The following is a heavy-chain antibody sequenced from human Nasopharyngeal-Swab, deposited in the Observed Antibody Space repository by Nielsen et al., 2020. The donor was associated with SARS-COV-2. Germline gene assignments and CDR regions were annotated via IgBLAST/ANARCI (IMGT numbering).Heavy chain of an antibody. Sequence: GGSLRLSCAASGFSFSSFGMHWVRQAPGEGLEWVAFRAHDASNEYYGDSVKGRFHISRDSSKNTLYLQMYSLRGEDTAVYYCARDAPAHYGAFYWGRGALVTVSS. CDR3: ARDAPAHYGAFY. CDR1: GFSFSSFG. J-gene: IGHJ4*02. D-gene: IGHD4-17*01. V-gene: IGHV3-30*03. CDR2: RAHDASNE.